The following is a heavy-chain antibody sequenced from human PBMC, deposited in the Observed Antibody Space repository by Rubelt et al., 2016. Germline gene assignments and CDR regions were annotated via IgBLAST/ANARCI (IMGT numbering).Heavy chain of an antibody. V-gene: IGHV1-69*01. J-gene: IGHJ4*02. CDR3: ARDHCSGGSCSGY. D-gene: IGHD2-15*01. Sequence: GTANYAQKFQGRVTITADESTSTAYMELSSLRSEDTAVYYCARDHCSGGSCSGYWGQGTLVTVSS. CDR2: GTA.